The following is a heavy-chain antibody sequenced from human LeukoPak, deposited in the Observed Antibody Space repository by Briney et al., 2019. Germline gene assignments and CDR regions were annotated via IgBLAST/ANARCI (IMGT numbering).Heavy chain of an antibody. J-gene: IGHJ4*02. CDR3: ARGDWGSFKSPDS. D-gene: IGHD7-27*01. CDR2: ITPKNGGT. Sequence: ASVKVSCKASGYTLTDYYIHWVRQAPGQGLEWMGWITPKNGGTNYAQKFQGRVIMTGGTSITTAYMELSSLRSDDTAVYYCARGDWGSFKSPDSWGQGTLVTVSS. CDR1: GYTLTDYY. V-gene: IGHV1-2*02.